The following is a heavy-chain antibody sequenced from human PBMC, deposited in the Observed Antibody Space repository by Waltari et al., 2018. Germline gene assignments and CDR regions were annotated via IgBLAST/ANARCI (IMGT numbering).Heavy chain of an antibody. D-gene: IGHD6-19*01. CDR1: GLLFSDYA. CDR2: IGESDASA. J-gene: IGHJ4*02. V-gene: IGHV3-23*01. CDR3: ASGQWPDPFDY. Sequence: EVQLLESGGALVQPGASLRLSCTASGLLFSDYARSWVRQAPGKGLEWVSAIGESDASAYYAENLKGRFIISRDNSKNTLSLQMSSLTAEDTALYYCASGQWPDPFDYWGQGTQVTVS.